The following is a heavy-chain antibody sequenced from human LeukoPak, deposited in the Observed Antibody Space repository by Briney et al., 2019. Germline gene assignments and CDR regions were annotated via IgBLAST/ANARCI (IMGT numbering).Heavy chain of an antibody. D-gene: IGHD4-17*01. CDR2: IYYSGST. CDR1: GGSISSSSYY. CDR3: ARYTVTTFLYRND. J-gene: IGHJ4*02. Sequence: SETLSLTCTVSGGSISSSSYYWGWIRQPPGKGLEWVGSIYYSGSTYYNPSLKSRVTISVDTSKNQFSLKLSSVTAADTAVYYCARYTVTTFLYRNDWGQGTLVTVSS. V-gene: IGHV4-39*01.